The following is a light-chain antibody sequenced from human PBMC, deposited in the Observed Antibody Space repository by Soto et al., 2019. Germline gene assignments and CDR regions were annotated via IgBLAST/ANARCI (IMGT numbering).Light chain of an antibody. J-gene: IGLJ2*01. V-gene: IGLV1-47*01. CDR1: SSNIGNNY. CDR2: RNN. CDR3: AAWDDSLSGRGV. Sequence: QSVLTQPPSASGTPGQRVTISCSGSSSNIGNNYVYWYQMVPGTAPKLLIYRNNQRPSGVPDRFSGSKSGPSASLAISGLRSEDEADDYCAAWDDSLSGRGVFGGGTKLTVL.